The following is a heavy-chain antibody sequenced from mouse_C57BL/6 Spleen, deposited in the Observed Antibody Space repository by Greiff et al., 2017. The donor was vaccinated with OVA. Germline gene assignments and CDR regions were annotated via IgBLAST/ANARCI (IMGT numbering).Heavy chain of an antibody. V-gene: IGHV5-17*01. Sequence: EVQGVESGGGLVKPGGSLKLSCAASGFTFSDYGMHWVRQAPEKGLEWVAYISSGSSTIYYADTVKGRFTISRDNAKNTLFLQMTSLRSEDTAMYYCARGASNYEFAYWGQGTLVTVSA. J-gene: IGHJ3*01. D-gene: IGHD2-5*01. CDR1: GFTFSDYG. CDR3: ARGASNYEFAY. CDR2: ISSGSSTI.